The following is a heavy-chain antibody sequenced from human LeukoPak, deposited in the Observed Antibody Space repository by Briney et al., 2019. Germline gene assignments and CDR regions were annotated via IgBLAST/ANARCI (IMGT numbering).Heavy chain of an antibody. D-gene: IGHD6-19*01. Sequence: PGGSLRLSCAASGFTFSNAWMSWVRQAPGKGLEWVGRIKSKTDDGTTDYAAPVKGRFTISRDDSKNTLYLQMNSLKTEDTAVYYCTTGRGWYPKNDYWGQGTLVTVSS. J-gene: IGHJ4*02. CDR2: IKSKTDDGTT. V-gene: IGHV3-15*01. CDR3: TTGRGWYPKNDY. CDR1: GFTFSNAW.